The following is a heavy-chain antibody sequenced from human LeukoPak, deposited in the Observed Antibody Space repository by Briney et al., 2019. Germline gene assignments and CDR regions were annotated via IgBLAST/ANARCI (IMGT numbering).Heavy chain of an antibody. J-gene: IGHJ3*02. CDR2: IYYSGRT. V-gene: IGHV4-39*06. Sequence: SETLSLTCTVSGGSISSSSYYWGWIRQPPGQGREWIGSIYYSGRTYYNPSLKSRVTISVDTSKNQFALKLSSVTAADTAVYYCARPYDILTGYYGAFDIWGQGTMVTVSS. D-gene: IGHD3-9*01. CDR1: GGSISSSSYY. CDR3: ARPYDILTGYYGAFDI.